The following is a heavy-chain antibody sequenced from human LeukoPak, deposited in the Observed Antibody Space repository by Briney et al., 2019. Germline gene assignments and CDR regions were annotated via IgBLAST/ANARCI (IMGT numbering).Heavy chain of an antibody. CDR1: RFTFSSYA. Sequence: GGSLRLSCAASRFTFSSYAMSWVRQAPGKGLEWVSAISGSGGSTYYADSVKGRFTISRDNSKNTLYLQMNSLRAEDTAVYYCAKAKCSSTSCYTQNDYWGQGTLVTVSS. D-gene: IGHD2-2*02. V-gene: IGHV3-23*01. CDR3: AKAKCSSTSCYTQNDY. J-gene: IGHJ4*02. CDR2: ISGSGGST.